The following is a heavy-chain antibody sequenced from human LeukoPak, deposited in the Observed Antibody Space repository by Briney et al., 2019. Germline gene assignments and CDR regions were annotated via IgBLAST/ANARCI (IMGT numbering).Heavy chain of an antibody. V-gene: IGHV4-34*01. D-gene: IGHD3-3*01. Sequence: SETLSLTCAVYGGSFSGYYWSWIRQPPGKGLEWIGEINHSGSTNYNPSLKSRVTISVDTSKNQFSLKLSSVTAADTAVYYCARGRADFWSGYPNYYYYGMDVWGHGTTVTVSS. CDR3: ARGRADFWSGYPNYYYYGMDV. CDR1: GGSFSGYY. J-gene: IGHJ6*02. CDR2: INHSGST.